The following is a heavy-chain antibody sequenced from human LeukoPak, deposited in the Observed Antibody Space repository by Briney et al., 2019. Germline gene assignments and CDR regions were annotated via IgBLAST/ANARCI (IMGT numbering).Heavy chain of an antibody. Sequence: PGGSLRLSCAASGVTFSSYAMHWVRQAPGKGLEWVAVISYDGSNKYYADSVKGRFTISRDNSKNTLYLQMNSLRAEDTAVYYCARGYSGSYGRFDYWGQGTLVTVSS. V-gene: IGHV3-30*04. D-gene: IGHD1-26*01. CDR3: ARGYSGSYGRFDY. CDR1: GVTFSSYA. J-gene: IGHJ4*02. CDR2: ISYDGSNK.